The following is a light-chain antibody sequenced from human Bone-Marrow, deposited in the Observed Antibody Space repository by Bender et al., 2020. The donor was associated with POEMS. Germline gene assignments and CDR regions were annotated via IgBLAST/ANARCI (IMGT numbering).Light chain of an antibody. CDR3: SAYAGSNLVL. CDR2: EVS. V-gene: IGLV2-8*01. J-gene: IGLJ3*02. Sequence: QSALTQPPSASGSPGQSVTISCTGTSSDLGIYNYVSWYQQHPGKAPKLVIYEVSKRPSGVPDRFSGSKSGNTASLTVSGLRAEDEADYYCSAYAGSNLVLFGGGTKVTVL. CDR1: SSDLGIYNY.